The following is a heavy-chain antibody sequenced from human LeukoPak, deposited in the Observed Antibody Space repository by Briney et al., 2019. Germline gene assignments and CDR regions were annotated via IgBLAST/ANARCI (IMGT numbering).Heavy chain of an antibody. D-gene: IGHD3-9*01. J-gene: IGHJ5*02. CDR3: ARDRANLIPKYYDILTGSPLGYNWFDP. CDR1: GYTFTSYY. CDR2: INPSGGST. V-gene: IGHV1-46*01. Sequence: GASVRVSCKASGYTFTSYYMHWVRQAPGQGLEWMGIINPSGGSTSYAQKFQGRVTMTRDTSTSTVYMELSSLRSEDTAVYYCARDRANLIPKYYDILTGSPLGYNWFDPWGQGTLVTVSS.